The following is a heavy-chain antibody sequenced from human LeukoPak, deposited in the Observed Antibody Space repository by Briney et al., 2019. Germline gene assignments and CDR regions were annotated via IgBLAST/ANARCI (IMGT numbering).Heavy chain of an antibody. Sequence: SVKVSCKASGGTFSSYAISWVRQAPGQGLEWMGGIIPIFGTANYAQKFQGRVTITADESTSTAYMELSSLRSEDTAVYYCARGQASGYSYGDHFDYWGQGTLVTVSS. D-gene: IGHD5-18*01. CDR3: ARGQASGYSYGDHFDY. J-gene: IGHJ4*02. CDR2: IIPIFGTA. CDR1: GGTFSSYA. V-gene: IGHV1-69*13.